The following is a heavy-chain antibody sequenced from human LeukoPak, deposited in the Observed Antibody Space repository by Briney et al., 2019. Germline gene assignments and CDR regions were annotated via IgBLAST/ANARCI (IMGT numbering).Heavy chain of an antibody. Sequence: GGSLRLSCAASGFTFRNYGMHWVRQAPGKGLEWVAFIRDDGSDKYYAGSVKGRFTISRDNSKNTLYLQMNSLRAEDTAVYYCAKDRSNSWAFDYWGQGTLVTVSS. J-gene: IGHJ4*02. CDR1: GFTFRNYG. V-gene: IGHV3-30*02. CDR3: AKDRSNSWAFDY. D-gene: IGHD6-13*01. CDR2: IRDDGSDK.